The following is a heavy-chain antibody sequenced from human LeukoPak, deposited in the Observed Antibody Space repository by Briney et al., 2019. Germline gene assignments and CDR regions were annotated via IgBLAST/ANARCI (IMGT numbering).Heavy chain of an antibody. Sequence: GGSLRLSCAASGVTFSNYAMSWVRQAPGKGLEWVSAISAGGGSTYYADSVKGRFTISRDNSKNTLYLQMNSLRAEDTAVYYCTRDISASFDYWGQGTLVTVSS. D-gene: IGHD1-14*01. CDR3: TRDISASFDY. V-gene: IGHV3-23*01. CDR1: GVTFSNYA. CDR2: ISAGGGST. J-gene: IGHJ4*02.